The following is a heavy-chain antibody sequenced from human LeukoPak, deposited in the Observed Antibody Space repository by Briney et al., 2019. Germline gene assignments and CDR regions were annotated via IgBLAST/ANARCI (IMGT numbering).Heavy chain of an antibody. J-gene: IGHJ3*02. CDR1: GFTFSSYD. D-gene: IGHD3-22*01. CDR2: IGTAGDT. V-gene: IGHV3-13*01. Sequence: GGSLRLSCAASGFTFSSYDMHWVRQATGKGLEWVSAIGTAGDTYYPGSVKGRFTISRENAKNSLYLQMNSLRAGDTAVYYCARSVYFYDSGGYRDAFDIWGQGTMVTVSS. CDR3: ARSVYFYDSGGYRDAFDI.